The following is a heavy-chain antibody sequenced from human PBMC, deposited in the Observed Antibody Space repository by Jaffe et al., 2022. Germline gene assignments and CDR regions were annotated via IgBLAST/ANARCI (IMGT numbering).Heavy chain of an antibody. V-gene: IGHV3-74*01. J-gene: IGHJ3*02. D-gene: IGHD1-20*01. CDR2: INTNGTNT. CDR3: ARSRYYGFDM. Sequence: EVQLVESGGGLVQPGGSLRLSCAASGFTFSTYWIHWVRQAPGKGLVWVSHINTNGTNTNYADSVKGRFTISRDNTKNTLYLQMNNLRAEDTAVYYCARSRYYGFDMWGQGTMVTVSS. CDR1: GFTFSTYW.